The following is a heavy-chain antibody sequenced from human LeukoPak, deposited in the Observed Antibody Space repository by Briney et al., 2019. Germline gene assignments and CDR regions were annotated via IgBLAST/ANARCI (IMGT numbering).Heavy chain of an antibody. Sequence: GGSLRLSCAASGFTFSSYWMSWVRQAPGKGLEWVANIKQDGSEKYYVDSVKGRFTISRDNAKNSLYLQMNSLRAEDTAVYYCARGGEDYDILTGYYYFDYWGQGTLVTVSS. CDR2: IKQDGSEK. CDR1: GFTFSSYW. CDR3: ARGGEDYDILTGYYYFDY. D-gene: IGHD3-9*01. V-gene: IGHV3-7*01. J-gene: IGHJ4*02.